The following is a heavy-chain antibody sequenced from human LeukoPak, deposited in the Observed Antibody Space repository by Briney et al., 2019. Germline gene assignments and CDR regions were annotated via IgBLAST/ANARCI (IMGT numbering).Heavy chain of an antibody. D-gene: IGHD3-10*01. Sequence: GGSLRLSCAASGFTFSSYGMHWVRQAPGKGLEWVAVISYDGSNKYYADSVKGRFTISRDNSKNTLFLQMNSLRAEDTAVCYCARDIYASGSYYFDYWGQGTLVTVSS. CDR3: ARDIYASGSYYFDY. CDR2: ISYDGSNK. J-gene: IGHJ4*02. CDR1: GFTFSSYG. V-gene: IGHV3-30*03.